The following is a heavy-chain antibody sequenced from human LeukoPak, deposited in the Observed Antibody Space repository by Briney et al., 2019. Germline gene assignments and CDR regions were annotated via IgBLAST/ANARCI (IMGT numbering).Heavy chain of an antibody. J-gene: IGHJ3*02. CDR2: IYHSGNI. CDR3: ARHDSSGPYNAFDI. Sequence: SSETLSLTCAVYGGSFSGYYWGWIRQPPGKGLEWIGSIYHSGNIYYNPSLKSRVTISVDTSKNQFSLKLSSVTAADTAVYYCARHDSSGPYNAFDIWGQGTMVTVSS. D-gene: IGHD3-22*01. V-gene: IGHV4-34*01. CDR1: GGSFSGYY.